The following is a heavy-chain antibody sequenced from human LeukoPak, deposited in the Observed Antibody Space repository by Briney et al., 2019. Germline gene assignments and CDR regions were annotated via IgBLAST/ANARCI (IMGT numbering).Heavy chain of an antibody. CDR3: ARGRRSSSWYGTVWYYMDV. CDR2: INHSGST. D-gene: IGHD6-13*01. Sequence: PSETLSLTCTVSGGSISTYYWSWIRQPPGKGLEWIGEINHSGSTNYNPSLKSRVTISVDTSKNQFSLKLSSVTAADTAVYYCARGRRSSSWYGTVWYYMDVWGKGTTVTASS. CDR1: GGSISTYY. V-gene: IGHV4-34*01. J-gene: IGHJ6*03.